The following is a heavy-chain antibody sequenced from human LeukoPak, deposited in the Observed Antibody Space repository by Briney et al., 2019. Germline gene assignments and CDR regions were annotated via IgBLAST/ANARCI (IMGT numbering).Heavy chain of an antibody. CDR2: ISAYNGDT. CDR3: ARRPRYSIIWYADY. CDR1: GYTFTSYG. D-gene: IGHD6-13*01. V-gene: IGHV1-18*01. Sequence: GASVKVSCKASGYTFTSYGISWVRQAPGQGLEWMGWISAYNGDTNYTQKLQGRVTMTTDTSTNTAYMELRSLRSDDTAVYYCARRPRYSIIWYADYWGQGTLVTVSS. J-gene: IGHJ4*02.